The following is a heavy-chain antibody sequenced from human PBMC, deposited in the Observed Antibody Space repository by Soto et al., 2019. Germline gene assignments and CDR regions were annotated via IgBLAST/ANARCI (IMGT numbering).Heavy chain of an antibody. CDR1: GYTFTGYY. CDR2: INAGNGNT. D-gene: IGHD3-16*01. V-gene: IGHV1-3*01. CDR3: ARGEFLSYDDY. Sequence: ASVKVSCKASGYTFTGYYMHWVRQAPGQRLEWMGWINAGNGNTKYSQKFQGRVTITRDTSASTAYMELSSLRSVDTAVYYCARGEFLSYDDYWGQGTLVTVSS. J-gene: IGHJ4*02.